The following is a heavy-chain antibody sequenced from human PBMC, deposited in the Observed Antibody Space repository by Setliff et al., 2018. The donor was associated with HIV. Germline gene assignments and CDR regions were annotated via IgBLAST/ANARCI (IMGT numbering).Heavy chain of an antibody. Sequence: LTCTASGGSISNSNYFWDWIRQPAGKGLEWIGHVYTSGSTDYNPSLKSRVTISVDTSKNQFSLKLSSVTAADTAVYYCARHASRDGYNFDYWGQGTLVTVSS. CDR2: VYTSGST. D-gene: IGHD3-22*01. CDR3: ARHASRDGYNFDY. CDR1: GGSISNSNYF. J-gene: IGHJ4*02. V-gene: IGHV4-61*09.